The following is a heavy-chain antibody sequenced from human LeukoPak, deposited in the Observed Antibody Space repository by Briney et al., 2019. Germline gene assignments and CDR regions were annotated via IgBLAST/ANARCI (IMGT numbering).Heavy chain of an antibody. CDR3: ARAREMPVLRFLEWLPSGYWFDP. Sequence: GGSLRLSCAASGFTFSSYAMHWVRQAPGKGLEYVSAISSNWGSTYYANSVKGRFTISRDNSKNTLYLQMGSLRAEDLAVYYCARAREMPVLRFLEWLPSGYWFDP. V-gene: IGHV3-64*01. CDR1: GFTFSSYA. CDR2: ISSNWGST. D-gene: IGHD3-3*01. J-gene: IGHJ5*02.